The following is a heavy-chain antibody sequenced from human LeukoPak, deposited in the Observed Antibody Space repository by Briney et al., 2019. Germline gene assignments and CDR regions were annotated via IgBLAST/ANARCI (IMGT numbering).Heavy chain of an antibody. CDR3: ARADYYGDSDSEYFQH. D-gene: IGHD4-17*01. Sequence: GGSLRLSCAASGFTFSSYGMHWVRQAPGKGLEWVAFIRYDGSNKYYADSVKGRFTISRDNAKNSLYLQMNSLRAEDTAVYYCARADYYGDSDSEYFQHWGQGTLVTVSS. CDR2: IRYDGSNK. CDR1: GFTFSSYG. V-gene: IGHV3-30*02. J-gene: IGHJ1*01.